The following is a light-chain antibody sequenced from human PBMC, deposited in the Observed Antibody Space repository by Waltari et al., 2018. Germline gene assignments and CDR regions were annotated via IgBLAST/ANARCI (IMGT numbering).Light chain of an antibody. CDR1: QSVSRY. V-gene: IGKV3-11*01. CDR3: QQRSDWLIT. CDR2: DAS. J-gene: IGKJ4*01. Sequence: IVLPQSQATISLSPVASATVSGSASQSVSRYLAWYQQKSGQAPRLPISDASNRATGIPARFSGGGSGTDFTLTISSLEPEDFAVYYCQQRSDWLITFGGGTKLEIK.